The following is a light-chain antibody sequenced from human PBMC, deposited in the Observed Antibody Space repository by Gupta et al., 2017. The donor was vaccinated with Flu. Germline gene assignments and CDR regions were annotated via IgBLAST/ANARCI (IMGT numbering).Light chain of an antibody. CDR2: DAS. Sequence: SPAYMSLSKGEGATRSCRASQNVSNCLGWLQQKPGQAPRLLIYDASNSARGITGRFSGSGDEIDFTLTSSCREHEDCAVYYCQQRNRLVTFGRGTKVEIK. V-gene: IGKV3-11*01. J-gene: IGKJ4*01. CDR1: QNVSNC. CDR3: QQRNRLVT.